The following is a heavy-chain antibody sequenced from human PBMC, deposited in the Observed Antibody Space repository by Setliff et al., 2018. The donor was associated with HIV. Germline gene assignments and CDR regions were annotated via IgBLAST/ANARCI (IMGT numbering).Heavy chain of an antibody. CDR3: TRMIPPRSNRFSSGWFDY. J-gene: IGHJ4*02. CDR1: GFNFNTYS. CDR2: ISSSGTYI. V-gene: IGHV3-21*01. D-gene: IGHD6-19*01. Sequence: RLSCAASGFNFNTYSMSWVRQAPGKGLEWVSSISSSGTYIYYADSMKGRFTISRDKAGNSLYLQLNNVRAEDTAVYYCTRMIPPRSNRFSSGWFDYWGQGTVVTVSS.